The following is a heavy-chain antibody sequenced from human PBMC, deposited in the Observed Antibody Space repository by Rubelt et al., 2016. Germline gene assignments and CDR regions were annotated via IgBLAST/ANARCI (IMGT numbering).Heavy chain of an antibody. D-gene: IGHD1-20*01. V-gene: IGHV3-48*02. J-gene: IGHJ4*02. Sequence: GKGLEWVAYISSTYATYYADSVRGRFTISRDNAKNSLYLQMNSLRDEDTAVYYCARDHNWAFDYWGQGALVTVSS. CDR2: ISSTYAT. CDR3: ARDHNWAFDY.